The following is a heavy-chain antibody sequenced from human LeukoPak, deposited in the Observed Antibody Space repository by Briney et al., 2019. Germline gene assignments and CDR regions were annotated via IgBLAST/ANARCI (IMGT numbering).Heavy chain of an antibody. CDR2: IDWDDDK. CDR1: GFSLSTSGMC. Sequence: SGPALVKPTQTLTLTCTFSGFSLSTSGMCVSWVRQPPGKALEWLALIDWDDDKYYSTSLKTRLTISKDTSKNQVVLTMTNMDPVDTATYYCARSSAYYYDSSGSFENWFDPWGQGTLVTVSS. V-gene: IGHV2-70*20. D-gene: IGHD3-22*01. J-gene: IGHJ5*02. CDR3: ARSSAYYYDSSGSFENWFDP.